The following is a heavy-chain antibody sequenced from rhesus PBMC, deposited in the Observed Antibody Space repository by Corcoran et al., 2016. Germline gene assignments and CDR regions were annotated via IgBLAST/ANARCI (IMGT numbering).Heavy chain of an antibody. CDR1: GGSISRTY. CDR3: LRDWGAERY. Sequence: QLQLQESGPGLVKPSETLSLTCAVSGGSISRTYWSWIRPPPGKGLEWIGRISVSCGSTDYNPSLKSRVTISTDTSKSQFSLKLNSMTAADTAVYYCLRDWGAERYWGQGVLVTVSS. J-gene: IGHJ4*01. D-gene: IGHD2-33*01. V-gene: IGHV4-173*01. CDR2: ISVSCGST.